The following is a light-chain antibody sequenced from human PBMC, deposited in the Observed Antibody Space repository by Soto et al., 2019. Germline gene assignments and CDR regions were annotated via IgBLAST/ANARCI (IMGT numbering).Light chain of an antibody. CDR2: GAS. Sequence: EIVLTQSPGTLSLSPGERATLSCRASQSVSSSYLARYQQKPGQAPRLLIYGASSRATGIPDRFSGSGSGTDFTLTISRLEPEEFAVYYCQQYGSSPQTFGQGTKVEIK. CDR3: QQYGSSPQT. J-gene: IGKJ1*01. CDR1: QSVSSSY. V-gene: IGKV3-20*01.